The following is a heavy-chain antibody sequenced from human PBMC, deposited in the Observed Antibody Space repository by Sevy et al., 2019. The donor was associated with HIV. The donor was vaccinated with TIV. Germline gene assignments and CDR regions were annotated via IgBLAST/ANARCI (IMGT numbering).Heavy chain of an antibody. Sequence: SETLSLTCTVSGGSISSSSYYWGWTRQPPGKGLEWIGSIYYSGSTYYNPSLKSRVTISVDTSKNQFSLKLSSVTAADTAVYYCARNTPRYYYDSSGRSGGMDVWGQGTTVTVSS. D-gene: IGHD3-22*01. J-gene: IGHJ6*02. CDR1: GGSISSSSYY. CDR3: ARNTPRYYYDSSGRSGGMDV. V-gene: IGHV4-39*01. CDR2: IYYSGST.